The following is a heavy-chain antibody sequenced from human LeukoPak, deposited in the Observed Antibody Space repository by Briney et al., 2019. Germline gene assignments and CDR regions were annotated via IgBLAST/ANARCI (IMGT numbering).Heavy chain of an antibody. CDR3: ARDLVGSCLDY. CDR1: GFTFSSYW. Sequence: GGSLRLSCAASGFTFSSYWMSWVRQAPGKGLEWVANIKQDGSEKYYVDSVKGRFTISRDNAKNSLYLQMNSLRAEGTAVYYCARDLVGSCLDYWGQGTLVTVSS. V-gene: IGHV3-7*01. CDR2: IKQDGSEK. D-gene: IGHD2-15*01. J-gene: IGHJ4*02.